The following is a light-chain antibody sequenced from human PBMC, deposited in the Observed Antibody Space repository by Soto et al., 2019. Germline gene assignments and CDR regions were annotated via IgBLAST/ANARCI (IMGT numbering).Light chain of an antibody. J-gene: IGLJ1*01. Sequence: QSALTQPASVSGSPGQSITISCTGTSSDVGGYNYVSWYQQHPGKAPKLMIYEVSNRPSGVPNRFSGSKSGNTASLTISGLQAEDEANFYCSSYTRSSTYGFGTGTKVTVL. V-gene: IGLV2-14*01. CDR2: EVS. CDR1: SSDVGGYNY. CDR3: SSYTRSSTYG.